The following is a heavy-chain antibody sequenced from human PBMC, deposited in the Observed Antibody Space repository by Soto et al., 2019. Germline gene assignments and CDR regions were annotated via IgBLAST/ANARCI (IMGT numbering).Heavy chain of an antibody. CDR2: IYYSGST. CDR1: GGSISSYY. J-gene: IGHJ6*02. CDR3: ARDRRAARPSPYGMDV. Sequence: TSETLSLTCTVSGGSISSYYWSWIRQPPGKGLEWIGYIYYSGSTNYNPSLKSRVTISVDTSKNQFSLKLSSVTAADTAVYYCARDRRAARPSPYGMDVWGQGTTVTVSS. D-gene: IGHD6-6*01. V-gene: IGHV4-59*01.